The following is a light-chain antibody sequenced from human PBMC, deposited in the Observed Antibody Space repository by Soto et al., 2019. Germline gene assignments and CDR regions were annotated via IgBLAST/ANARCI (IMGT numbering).Light chain of an antibody. CDR1: QSVSSN. Sequence: EILMAQSPATLSVSPGERATISCRASQSVSSNLAWYQQKPGQTPRLLIYGASTRATGIPARFSGSGSGTEFTLTISSLQSEDFAVYYCQQYNSWPQTFGQGTKLEIK. CDR2: GAS. V-gene: IGKV3-15*01. J-gene: IGKJ2*01. CDR3: QQYNSWPQT.